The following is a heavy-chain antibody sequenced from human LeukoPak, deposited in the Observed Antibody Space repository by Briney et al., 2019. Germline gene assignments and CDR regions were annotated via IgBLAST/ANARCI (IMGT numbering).Heavy chain of an antibody. D-gene: IGHD1-1*01. CDR2: INPNSGGT. CDR1: GYTFTGYC. J-gene: IGHJ6*02. V-gene: IGHV1-2*02. CDR3: ARTPLERIYGMDV. Sequence: GASVKVSCKASGYTFTGYCMHWVRQAPGQGLEWMGWINPNSGGTNYAQKFQGRVTMTRDTSISTAYMELSRLRSDDTAVYYCARTPLERIYGMDVWGQGTTVTVSS.